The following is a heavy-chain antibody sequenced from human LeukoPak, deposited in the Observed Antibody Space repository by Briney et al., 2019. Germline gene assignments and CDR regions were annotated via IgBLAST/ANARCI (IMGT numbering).Heavy chain of an antibody. D-gene: IGHD3-16*01. V-gene: IGHV3-48*03. CDR2: INVGGSTI. CDR1: GLAFRSYE. CDR3: ARDLAGDHYFDS. J-gene: IGHJ4*02. Sequence: PGGSLRLSCAASGLAFRSYEMNWVRQAPGKGLEWVSYINVGGSTIYYADSVKGRFTISRDDAKNSLYLQMNSLRAEDTAVYYCARDLAGDHYFDSWGQGTLVTVSS.